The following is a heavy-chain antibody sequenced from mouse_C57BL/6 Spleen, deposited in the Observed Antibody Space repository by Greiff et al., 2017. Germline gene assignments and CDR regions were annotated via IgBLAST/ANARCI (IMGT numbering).Heavy chain of an antibody. CDR3: ARKGIYDGYGGY. V-gene: IGHV1-26*01. CDR2: INPNNGGT. CDR1: GYTFTDYY. Sequence: EVQLQQSGPELVKPGAPVKISCKASGYTFTDYYMNWVKQSHGKSLEWIGDINPNNGGTSYNQKFKGKATLTVDKSSSRAYKVLRSLTSEESAVDYCARKGIYDGYGGYWGQGTTLTVSS. D-gene: IGHD2-3*01. J-gene: IGHJ2*01.